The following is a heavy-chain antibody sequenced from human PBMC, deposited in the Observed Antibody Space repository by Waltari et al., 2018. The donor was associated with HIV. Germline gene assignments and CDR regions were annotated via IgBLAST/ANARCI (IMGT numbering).Heavy chain of an antibody. D-gene: IGHD5-12*01. J-gene: IGHJ6*02. Sequence: EVQLVESGGDLVQPGGSLRLSCAASGFTFGNYWMTWVRQAPGKGLEWVANIKQDGGETYYVDSVKGRFTISRDNAKNSLFLHMNSLRVEDTAVYYCASHRYSGYDRYFYYYYGMDVWGQGTTVTVSS. CDR1: GFTFGNYW. CDR3: ASHRYSGYDRYFYYYYGMDV. CDR2: IKQDGGET. V-gene: IGHV3-7*01.